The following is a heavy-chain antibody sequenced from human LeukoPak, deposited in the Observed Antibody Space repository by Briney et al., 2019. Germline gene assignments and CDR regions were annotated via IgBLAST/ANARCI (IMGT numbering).Heavy chain of an antibody. CDR2: INPSGGST. Sequence: ASVKVSCKASGYTFTRYYMHWVRQAPGQGLEWMGIINPSGGSTSYAQKFQGRVTMTRDTSTSTVYMELSSLRSEDTAVYYCARVDCSSTSCSLGPHFDYWGQGTLVTVSS. D-gene: IGHD2-2*01. V-gene: IGHV1-46*03. J-gene: IGHJ4*02. CDR1: GYTFTRYY. CDR3: ARVDCSSTSCSLGPHFDY.